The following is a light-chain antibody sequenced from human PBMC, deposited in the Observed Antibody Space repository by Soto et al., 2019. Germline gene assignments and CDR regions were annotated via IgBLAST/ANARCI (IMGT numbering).Light chain of an antibody. CDR2: GNN. CDR3: QSYDSSLSVYV. J-gene: IGLJ1*01. Sequence: QPVLTQSPSVSGTPGKRVTISGTGGSSNIGATYDVHWYQHLPGTAPKLLIFGNNNRPSGVPDRFSGSKSGTSASLAITGLQAEDEADYYCQSYDSSLSVYVFGTGTKLTVL. V-gene: IGLV1-40*01. CDR1: SSNIGATYD.